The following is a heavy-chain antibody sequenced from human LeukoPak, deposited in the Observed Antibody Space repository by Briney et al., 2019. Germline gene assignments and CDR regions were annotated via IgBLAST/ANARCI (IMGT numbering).Heavy chain of an antibody. V-gene: IGHV4-59*13. Sequence: SETLSLTCTDSGGSINNYYWTWIRQPPGKGLEYIGYSYYSGSPHYNPSLKSRVTISVDTSKNQFSLKLSSVTAADTATYYCARGAFGDYGFWYIDLWGRGTLATVSS. J-gene: IGHJ2*01. CDR2: SYYSGSP. D-gene: IGHD4-17*01. CDR1: GGSINNYY. CDR3: ARGAFGDYGFWYIDL.